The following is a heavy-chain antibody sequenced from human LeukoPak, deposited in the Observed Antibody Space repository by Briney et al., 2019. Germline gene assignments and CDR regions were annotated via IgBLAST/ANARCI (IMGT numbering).Heavy chain of an antibody. J-gene: IGHJ4*01. Sequence: SETLSLTCAVYGGSFSDYYWTWIRQPPGKGLEWIGEINHSGSTNYNPSLKSRVTISVDTSKNQFSLKLSSVTAADTAVYFCATGTGMTPRPVDYWGQGTLVTVSS. V-gene: IGHV4-34*01. D-gene: IGHD6-6*01. CDR3: ATGTGMTPRPVDY. CDR1: GGSFSDYY. CDR2: INHSGST.